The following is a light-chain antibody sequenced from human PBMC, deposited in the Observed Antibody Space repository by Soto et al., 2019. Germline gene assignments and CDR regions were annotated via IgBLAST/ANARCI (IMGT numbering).Light chain of an antibody. CDR1: SSDVGGYNH. CDR2: DVT. J-gene: IGLJ1*01. Sequence: QSVLTQPRSVSGSPGQSVTISCTGTSSDVGGYNHVSWYQHHPGKAPKLMMYDVTERPSGVPDRFSGSKSGNTASLTISGLQAEDEADYYCCSYAGNANDVFGTGTKLTVL. V-gene: IGLV2-11*01. CDR3: CSYAGNANDV.